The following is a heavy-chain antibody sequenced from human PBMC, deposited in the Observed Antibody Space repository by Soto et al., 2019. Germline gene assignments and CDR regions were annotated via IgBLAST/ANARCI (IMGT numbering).Heavy chain of an antibody. CDR1: GGSISYYY. Sequence: SETLSLTCTVSGGSISYYYWNWIRQPAGKGLEWIGRIYSSGSTNYNPSLKSRVSMSIDTSKNQFSLKVRAVTAADTAVYYCARDYGSGSYYTFDYWGQGTQGTVSS. J-gene: IGHJ4*02. CDR2: IYSSGST. CDR3: ARDYGSGSYYTFDY. D-gene: IGHD3-10*01. V-gene: IGHV4-4*07.